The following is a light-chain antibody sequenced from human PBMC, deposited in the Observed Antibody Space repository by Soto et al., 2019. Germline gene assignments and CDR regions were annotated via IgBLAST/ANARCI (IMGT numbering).Light chain of an antibody. CDR1: QIVNNNY. CDR3: QQYGSSSWT. J-gene: IGKJ1*01. CDR2: GAS. V-gene: IGKV3-20*01. Sequence: EIVLTHSPGTLSLSPWERATLSCRASQIVNNNYLAWYQQKPGQAPRLVIYGASSRATGIPDRFSGSGSGTDFTLTISRLEPEDFAVYYCQQYGSSSWTFGQGTKVDIK.